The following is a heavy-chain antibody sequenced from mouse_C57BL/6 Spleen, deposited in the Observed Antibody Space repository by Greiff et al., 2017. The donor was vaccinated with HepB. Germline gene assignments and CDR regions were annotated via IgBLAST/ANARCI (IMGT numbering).Heavy chain of an antibody. J-gene: IGHJ4*01. CDR1: GYTFTSYW. D-gene: IGHD1-1*01. V-gene: IGHV1-72*01. Sequence: VQLQQPGAELVKPGASVKLSCKASGYTFTSYWMHWVKQRPGRGLEWIGRIDPNSGGTKYNEKFKSKATLTVDKPCSTAYMQLSSLTSEDSAVYYCATGSSYYAMDYWGQGTSVTVSS. CDR2: IDPNSGGT. CDR3: ATGSSYYAMDY.